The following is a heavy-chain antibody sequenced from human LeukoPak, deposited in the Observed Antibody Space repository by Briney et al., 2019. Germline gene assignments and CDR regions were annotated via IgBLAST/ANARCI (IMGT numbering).Heavy chain of an antibody. CDR1: GFTFSSYA. J-gene: IGHJ3*02. CDR3: AKDGGLTVTTYDAFDI. V-gene: IGHV3-30*18. CDR2: ISYDGSNK. D-gene: IGHD4-17*01. Sequence: PGGSLRLSCAASGFTFSSYAMHWVRQAPGKGLEWVAVISYDGSNKYYADSVKGRFTISRDNSKNTLYLQMIRLRGEDTAVYYCAKDGGLTVTTYDAFDIWGQGTMVTVSS.